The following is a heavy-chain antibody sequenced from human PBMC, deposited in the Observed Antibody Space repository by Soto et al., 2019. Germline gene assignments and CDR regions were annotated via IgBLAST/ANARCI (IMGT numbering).Heavy chain of an antibody. D-gene: IGHD6-6*01. J-gene: IGHJ4*02. CDR3: ARGRGIAARPSDY. CDR1: GGSFSGYY. CDR2: INHSGST. V-gene: IGHV4-34*01. Sequence: QVQLQQWGAGLLTPSETLSLTCAVYGGSFSGYYWSWIRQPPGKGLEWIGEINHSGSTNYNPSLKSRATISVDTSKNQFSLKLSSVTAADTAVYYCARGRGIAARPSDYWGQGTLVTVSS.